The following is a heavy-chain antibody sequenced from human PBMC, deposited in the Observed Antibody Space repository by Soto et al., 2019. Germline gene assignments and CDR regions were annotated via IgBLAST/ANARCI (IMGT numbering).Heavy chain of an antibody. CDR3: ARASPRGTYFFSY. CDR1: GYTFTTYY. CDR2: INPSGGST. V-gene: IGHV1-46*01. D-gene: IGHD1-26*01. J-gene: IGHJ4*02. Sequence: ASVKVSCKASGYTFTTYYMHWVRQAPGQGLEWIGIINPSGGSTTYAQSFQGRVTMTRDTSTSTVYMNLSSLRSEDTALYYCARASPRGTYFFSYGGQGTLVTVPQ.